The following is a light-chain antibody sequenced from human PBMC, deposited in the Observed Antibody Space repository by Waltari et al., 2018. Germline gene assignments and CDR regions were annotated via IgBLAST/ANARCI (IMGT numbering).Light chain of an antibody. CDR3: QHYVRLPAT. CDR2: GAS. V-gene: IGKV3-20*01. J-gene: IGKJ1*01. Sequence: IVLTQSPGTLSLSPGERATLSCRASQSVSRSLSWYQQKPGQAPKLLIYGASSRATGIPDRFAGSGAGTDFSLTISSLEPEDFAIYCCQHYVRLPATFGQGTKVEI. CDR1: QSVSRS.